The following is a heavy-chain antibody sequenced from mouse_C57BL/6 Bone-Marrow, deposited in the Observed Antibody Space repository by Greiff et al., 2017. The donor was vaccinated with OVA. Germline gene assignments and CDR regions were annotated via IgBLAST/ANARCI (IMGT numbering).Heavy chain of an antibody. D-gene: IGHD1-1*01. V-gene: IGHV1-54*01. J-gene: IGHJ2*01. CDR3: ARCPYYYGSNFDD. CDR1: GYAFTNYL. Sequence: QVQLQQSGAELVRPGTSVKVSCKASGYAFTNYLIEWVKQRPGQGLEWIGVINPGSGGTNYNEKFKGKATLTADKSSSTAYMQLSSLTSEDSAVYYCARCPYYYGSNFDDWGPGTTLTVSS. CDR2: INPGSGGT.